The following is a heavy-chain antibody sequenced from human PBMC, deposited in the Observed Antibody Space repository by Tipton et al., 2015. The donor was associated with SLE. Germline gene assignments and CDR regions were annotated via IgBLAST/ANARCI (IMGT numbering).Heavy chain of an antibody. CDR2: IHPGDSDT. D-gene: IGHD3-22*01. Sequence: QLVQSGAEVKKPGESLKISCQGSGHTFSSYWIAWVRQMPGKGLEWMGVIHPGDSDTRYSPSFQGQVTISADKSVSTAYLQWSSLKASDTAMYYCSRRFSDSSGYKYFFDYWGQGTQVTVSS. J-gene: IGHJ4*02. V-gene: IGHV5-51*03. CDR3: SRRFSDSSGYKYFFDY. CDR1: GHTFSSYW.